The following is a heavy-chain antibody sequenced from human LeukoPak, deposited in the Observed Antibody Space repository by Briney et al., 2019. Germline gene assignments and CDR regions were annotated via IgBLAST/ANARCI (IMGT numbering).Heavy chain of an antibody. D-gene: IGHD3-10*01. V-gene: IGHV3-21*01. CDR1: GFTFSSYN. J-gene: IGHJ3*02. CDR3: ARADGSGSIDAFDI. Sequence: GESLRLSCAASGFTFSSYNMNWVRQAPGKGLEWVSSISSSSSYIYYADSVRGRFTISRDNAKNSLYLQMSSLRAEDTAVYYCARADGSGSIDAFDIWGQGIMVTVSS. CDR2: ISSSSSYI.